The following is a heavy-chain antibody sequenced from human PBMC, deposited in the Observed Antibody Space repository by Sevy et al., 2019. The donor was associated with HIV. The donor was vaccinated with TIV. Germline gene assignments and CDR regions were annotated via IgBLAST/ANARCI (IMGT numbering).Heavy chain of an antibody. V-gene: IGHV3-30*02. CDR3: AKGLGMVQGALLSDDV. D-gene: IGHD3-10*01. CDR1: GFSFSNYA. J-gene: IGHJ3*01. Sequence: GGSLRLSCVASGFSFSNYAMHWVRQAPGKGLEWVAFIRYDGSTKYYAESVKGRFIISRDNSKDTLYLQMNSLRGDDTSLYYCAKGLGMVQGALLSDDVWGQGTMVTVSS. CDR2: IRYDGSTK.